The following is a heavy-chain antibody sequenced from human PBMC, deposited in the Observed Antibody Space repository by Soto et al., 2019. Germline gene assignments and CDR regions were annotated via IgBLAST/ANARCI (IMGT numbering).Heavy chain of an antibody. J-gene: IGHJ4*02. CDR1: GGSLSRGGYY. Sequence: ASEALSPTCTVSGGSLSRGGYYWGWIRQPPGKGLEWIGYIYYSGSTYYNPSLKSRVTISVDTPKNQFSLKLSSVTAADTAVYYCAADYYGSGTLDYWGQGTLVTVSS. V-gene: IGHV4-30-4*01. CDR3: AADYYGSGTLDY. D-gene: IGHD3-10*01. CDR2: IYYSGST.